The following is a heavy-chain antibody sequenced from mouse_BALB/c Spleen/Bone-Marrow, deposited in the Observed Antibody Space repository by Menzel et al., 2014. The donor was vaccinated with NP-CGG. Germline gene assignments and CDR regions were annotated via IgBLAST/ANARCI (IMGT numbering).Heavy chain of an antibody. CDR3: ARHIITTGYHAMDY. CDR1: GFTFSSYA. V-gene: IGHV5-9-3*01. J-gene: IGHJ4*01. Sequence: EVHLVESGGGLVKPGGSLKLSCAASGFTFSSYAMSWVRQTPEKRLEWVATISSGGSYTYYPDSVKGRFTISRDNAKNTLYLQMSSLRSEDTAMYYCARHIITTGYHAMDYWGQGTSVTVSS. D-gene: IGHD1-1*01. CDR2: ISSGGSYT.